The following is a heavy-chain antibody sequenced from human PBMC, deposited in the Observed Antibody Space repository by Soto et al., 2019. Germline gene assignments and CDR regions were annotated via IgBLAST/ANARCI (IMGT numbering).Heavy chain of an antibody. CDR3: VREDILGVRSLDY. J-gene: IGHJ4*02. Sequence: GGSLRLSCAASGFTFSGYSVNWVRQAPGKGLEWVSYISSGSKTIYYAESVKGRFTVSRDNARNSQYLQMNSLRDEDTAVYYCVREDILGVRSLDYWGQGTLVTVPS. D-gene: IGHD3-9*01. V-gene: IGHV3-48*02. CDR1: GFTFSGYS. CDR2: ISSGSKTI.